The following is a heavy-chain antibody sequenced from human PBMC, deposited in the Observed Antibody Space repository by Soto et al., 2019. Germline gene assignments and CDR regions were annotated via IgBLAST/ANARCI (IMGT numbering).Heavy chain of an antibody. V-gene: IGHV3-53*04. Sequence: GGSLRLSCAASGFTVSSNYMSWVRQAPGKGLEWVSVIYSGGSTYYADSVKGRFTISRHNSKNTLYLQMNSLRAEDTAVYYCARVLMAVAGTDQYYYYMDVWGKGTTVTVSS. CDR1: GFTVSSNY. J-gene: IGHJ6*03. CDR2: IYSGGST. CDR3: ARVLMAVAGTDQYYYYMDV. D-gene: IGHD6-19*01.